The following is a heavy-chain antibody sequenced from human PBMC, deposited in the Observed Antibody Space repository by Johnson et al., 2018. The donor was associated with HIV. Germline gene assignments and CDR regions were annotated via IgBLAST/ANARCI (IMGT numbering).Heavy chain of an antibody. CDR3: AKSTQANILRESGPYGAFDI. CDR2: ISYNGSNK. Sequence: QVQLVESGGGVVQPGGSLRLSCAASAFTFSSYGMHWVRQAPGKGLEWVAVISYNGSNKYYADSVKGRFTISRENAKNTLSVQMNSLRAEVTAVYYCAKSTQANILRESGPYGAFDIWGQGTMVTVSS. D-gene: IGHD3-10*01. J-gene: IGHJ3*02. CDR1: AFTFSSYG. V-gene: IGHV3-30*18.